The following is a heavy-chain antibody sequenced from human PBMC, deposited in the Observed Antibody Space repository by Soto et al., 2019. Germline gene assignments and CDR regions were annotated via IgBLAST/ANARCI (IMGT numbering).Heavy chain of an antibody. CDR2: IYYSGST. CDR3: AREGTELLGYAY. CDR1: GGSISSGGYY. Sequence: SETLSLTCTVSGGSISSGGYYWSWIRQHPGKGLEWIGYIYYSGSTYYNPSLKSRVTISVDTSKNQFSLKLSSVTAADTAVYYCAREGTELLGYAYWGQGTLVTVSS. D-gene: IGHD3-16*01. V-gene: IGHV4-31*03. J-gene: IGHJ4*02.